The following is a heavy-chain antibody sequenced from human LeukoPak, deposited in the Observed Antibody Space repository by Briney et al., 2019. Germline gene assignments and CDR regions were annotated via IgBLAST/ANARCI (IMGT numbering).Heavy chain of an antibody. CDR3: AKDLNTYYDILTGYNNPIDY. J-gene: IGHJ4*02. V-gene: IGHV3-30*02. Sequence: PGGSLRLSCAAPGFTFSSYGMHWVRQAPGKGLEWVAFIRYDGSNKYYADSVKGRFTISRDNSKNTLYLQMNSLRAEDTAVYYCAKDLNTYYDILTGYNNPIDYWGQGTQVTVSS. CDR1: GFTFSSYG. D-gene: IGHD3-9*01. CDR2: IRYDGSNK.